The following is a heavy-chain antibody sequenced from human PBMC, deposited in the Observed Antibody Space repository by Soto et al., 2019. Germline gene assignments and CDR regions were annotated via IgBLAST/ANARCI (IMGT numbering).Heavy chain of an antibody. D-gene: IGHD4-4*01. V-gene: IGHV3-30-3*01. J-gene: IGHJ4*02. Sequence: GWSLRLSCAASGFTFSSYAMHWVRQAPGKGLEWVAFISYDGSNKYYADSVKGRFTISRDNSKNTLYLQMNSLRAEDTAVYYCARESPYSNPGRFDYWGQGTLVTVSS. CDR3: ARESPYSNPGRFDY. CDR1: GFTFSSYA. CDR2: ISYDGSNK.